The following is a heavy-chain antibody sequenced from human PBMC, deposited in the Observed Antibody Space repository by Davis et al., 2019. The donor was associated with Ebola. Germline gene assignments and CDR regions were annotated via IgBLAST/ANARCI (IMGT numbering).Heavy chain of an antibody. CDR1: GFSFTSYG. J-gene: IGHJ4*02. Sequence: PGGSLRLSCVASGFSFTSYGMHWVRQAPGKGLEWLAVIWYDGSREFSADSMKGRFTISRDNAKNSLYLQLNSLRPEDTAVYYCATAESSGSDLEYWGQGTLVTVSS. D-gene: IGHD3-10*01. CDR3: ATAESSGSDLEY. CDR2: IWYDGSRE. V-gene: IGHV3-33*03.